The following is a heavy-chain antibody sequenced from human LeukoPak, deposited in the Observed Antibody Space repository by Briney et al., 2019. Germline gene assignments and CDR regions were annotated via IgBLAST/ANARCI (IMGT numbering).Heavy chain of an antibody. CDR3: ARDTWQWLPFDD. Sequence: SETLSLTCAVYGGSFSGDFWSWIRQSPGKGLEWIGEIKHDGSTTYNPSLESRVAMSVDPSTNQISLQMTYVTAADTAIYYCARDTWQWLPFDDWGQGTQVTISS. J-gene: IGHJ4*02. CDR1: GGSFSGDF. D-gene: IGHD5-12*01. V-gene: IGHV4-34*01. CDR2: IKHDGST.